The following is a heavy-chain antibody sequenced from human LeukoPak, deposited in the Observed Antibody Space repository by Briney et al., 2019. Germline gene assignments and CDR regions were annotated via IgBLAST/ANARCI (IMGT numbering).Heavy chain of an antibody. CDR1: GYTFTGYY. CDR2: INPNSGGT. J-gene: IGHJ4*02. V-gene: IGHV1-2*02. Sequence: ASVKVSCKASGYTFTGYYIHWVRQAPGQGLEWMGWINPNSGGTDYAQKFQDRVTMTRDTSISTAYMELSRLRSDDTAVYYCARERPSSYYFDYWGQGTLVTVSS. CDR3: ARERPSSYYFDY.